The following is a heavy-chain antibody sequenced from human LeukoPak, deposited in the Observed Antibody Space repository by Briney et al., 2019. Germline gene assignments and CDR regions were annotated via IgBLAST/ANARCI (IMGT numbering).Heavy chain of an antibody. D-gene: IGHD3-22*01. J-gene: IGHJ2*01. CDR2: IIPIFGTA. CDR3: ARAPHYYDSSGYYRNKWYFDL. Sequence: SVKVSCKASGGTFISYAISWVRQAPGQGLEWMGGIIPIFGTANYAQKFQGRVTITADESTSTAYTELSSLRSEDTAVYYCARAPHYYDSSGYYRNKWYFDLWGRGTLVTVSS. V-gene: IGHV1-69*13. CDR1: GGTFISYA.